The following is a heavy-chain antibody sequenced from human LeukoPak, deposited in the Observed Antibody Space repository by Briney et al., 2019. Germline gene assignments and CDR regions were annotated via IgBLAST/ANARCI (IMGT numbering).Heavy chain of an antibody. CDR1: GGSISSCC. CDR2: IYYRGST. Sequence: SETLSLTCTVSGGSISSCCWSWIWQPPGKGLEWIGYIYYRGSTNYNPSLKSRVTITVDTSKKQFSLKLSSVTAADTAVYYCARADDSNWFDPWGQGTLVTVSS. J-gene: IGHJ5*02. D-gene: IGHD3-16*01. CDR3: ARADDSNWFDP. V-gene: IGHV4-59*01.